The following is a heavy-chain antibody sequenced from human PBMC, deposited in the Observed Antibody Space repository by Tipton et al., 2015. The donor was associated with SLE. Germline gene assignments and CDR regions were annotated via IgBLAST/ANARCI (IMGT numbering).Heavy chain of an antibody. CDR2: IYTSGST. Sequence: TLSLTCTVSGASINGGSYYWSWIRQPAGKGLEWIGRIYTSGSTNYNPSLKSRVTISVDTSKSQLSLKLNSVTAADTAVYYCATSGAGVFDYWGQGTLVTVSS. J-gene: IGHJ4*02. V-gene: IGHV4-61*02. CDR3: ATSGAGVFDY. D-gene: IGHD3-10*01. CDR1: GASINGGSYY.